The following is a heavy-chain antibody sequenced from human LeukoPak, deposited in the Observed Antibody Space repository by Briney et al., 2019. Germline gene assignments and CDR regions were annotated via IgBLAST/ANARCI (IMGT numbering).Heavy chain of an antibody. V-gene: IGHV3-48*04. CDR1: GFTFSSYS. D-gene: IGHD1-26*01. CDR2: ISSSGSTI. J-gene: IGHJ4*02. CDR3: ARDSFRKWELLPRGGFDY. Sequence: GGSLRLSCAASGFTFSSYSMNWVRQAPGKGLEWVSYISSSGSTIYYADSMKGRFTISRDNAKNSLYLQMNSLRAEDTAVYYCARDSFRKWELLPRGGFDYWGQGTLVTVSS.